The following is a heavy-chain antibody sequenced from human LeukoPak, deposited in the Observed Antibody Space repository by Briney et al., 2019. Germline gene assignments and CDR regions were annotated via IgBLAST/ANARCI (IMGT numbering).Heavy chain of an antibody. D-gene: IGHD2-2*01. CDR2: INPNSGGT. J-gene: IGHJ3*02. CDR3: ARFRVPAALSGAFDI. V-gene: IGHV1-2*02. CDR1: GYTFTGYY. Sequence: ASVKLSCKASGYTFTGYYMHWVRQALGQGLEWMGWINPNSGGTNFAQKFQGRVSMTRDTSISTAYMELSRLRSDDTAVYYCARFRVPAALSGAFDIWGQGTMVTVSS.